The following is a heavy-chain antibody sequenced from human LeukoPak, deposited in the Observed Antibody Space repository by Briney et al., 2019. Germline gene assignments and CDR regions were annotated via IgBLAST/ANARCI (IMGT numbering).Heavy chain of an antibody. D-gene: IGHD6-13*01. Sequence: SQTLSLTCTVSGGSISSGGYYWSWIRQPPGKGLEWIGYIYHSGSTYYNPSLKSRVTISVDRSKNQFSLRLSSVTAADTAGYSRPRAPWLDPPTAAAITPFDPWGQGTLVTVSS. CDR3: PRAPWLDPPTAAAITPFDP. J-gene: IGHJ5*02. V-gene: IGHV4-30-2*01. CDR1: GGSISSGGYY. CDR2: IYHSGST.